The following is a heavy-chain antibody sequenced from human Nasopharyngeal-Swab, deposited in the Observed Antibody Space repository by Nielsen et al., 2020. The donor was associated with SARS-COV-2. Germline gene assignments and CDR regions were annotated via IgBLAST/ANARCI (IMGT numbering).Heavy chain of an antibody. V-gene: IGHV4-34*01. Sequence: SETLSLTCAVYGGSFSGYYWSRIRQPPGKGLEWIGEINHSGSTNCNPSLKSRVTISVDTSKNQFSLKLSSVTAADTAVYYCARERQLPQYYYYYYYMDVWGKGTTVTVSS. CDR1: GGSFSGYY. J-gene: IGHJ6*03. CDR3: ARERQLPQYYYYYYYMDV. D-gene: IGHD2-2*01. CDR2: INHSGST.